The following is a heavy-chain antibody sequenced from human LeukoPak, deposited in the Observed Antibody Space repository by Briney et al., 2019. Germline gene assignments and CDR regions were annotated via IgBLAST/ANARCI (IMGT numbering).Heavy chain of an antibody. Sequence: SVKVSCKASGGTFSSYAISWVRQAPGQGLEWMGGIIPIFGTANYAQKFQGRVTITADESTSTAYMELSSLRSEDTAVYYCASYLVATITGPFDYWGQGNLVTVSS. CDR1: GGTFSSYA. J-gene: IGHJ4*02. CDR2: IIPIFGTA. CDR3: ASYLVATITGPFDY. V-gene: IGHV1-69*13. D-gene: IGHD5-12*01.